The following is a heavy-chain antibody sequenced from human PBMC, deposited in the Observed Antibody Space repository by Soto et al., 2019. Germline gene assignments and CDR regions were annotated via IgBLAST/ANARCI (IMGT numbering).Heavy chain of an antibody. Sequence: GASVKVSCKASGYTFTSYGISWVRQAPGQGLEWMGWISAYNGNTNYAQKLQGRVTMTTDTSTSTAYMELRSLRSDDTAVYYCARDNKNPRDVNKNPWELPYYYYYVMDVWGQGTTVIVSS. D-gene: IGHD1-26*01. V-gene: IGHV1-18*01. J-gene: IGHJ6*02. CDR2: ISAYNGNT. CDR1: GYTFTSYG. CDR3: ARDNKNPRDVNKNPWELPYYYYYVMDV.